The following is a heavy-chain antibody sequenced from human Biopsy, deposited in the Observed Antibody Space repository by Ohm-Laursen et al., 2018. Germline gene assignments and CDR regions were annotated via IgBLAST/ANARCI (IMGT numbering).Heavy chain of an antibody. CDR1: GGTFSNYG. V-gene: IGHV1-69*06. J-gene: IGHJ1*01. CDR2: NIPTLGTG. CDR3: ATKLTGYFHH. D-gene: IGHD3-9*01. Sequence: SVKVSCKVPGGTFSNYGVNWVRQAPGQGLEWLGGNIPTLGTGNYAQKFQDRVTVAADTSTSTATMELRSLRSDDTAVYYCATKLTGYFHHWGQGTLVIVSS.